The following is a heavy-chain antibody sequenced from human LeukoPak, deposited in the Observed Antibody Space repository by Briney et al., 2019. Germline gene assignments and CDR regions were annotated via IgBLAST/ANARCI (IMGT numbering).Heavy chain of an antibody. J-gene: IGHJ5*02. Sequence: ASVKVSCKTSGYTFTDYYMHWVRQAPGQGLEWMGIINPSGGNTNYAQKFQGRVTMTRDTSTSTVYMELSRLRSDDTAVYYCARDQRYCSGGSCYPDWFDPWGQGTLVAVSS. V-gene: IGHV1-46*01. CDR1: GYTFTDYY. D-gene: IGHD2-15*01. CDR3: ARDQRYCSGGSCYPDWFDP. CDR2: INPSGGNT.